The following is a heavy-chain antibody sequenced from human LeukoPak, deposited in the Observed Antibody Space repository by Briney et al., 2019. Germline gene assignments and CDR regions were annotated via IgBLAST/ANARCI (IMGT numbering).Heavy chain of an antibody. Sequence: KSSETLSLTCTVSGGSIRSYYWSWIRQPPGKGLEWIGYIYNSGSTNYNPSLNSRVTISVDTSKNQFSLKLRSVTAEDTAVYYCARGLYWDFWSGDMGQGNAFDIWGQGTMVTVSS. D-gene: IGHD3-3*02. CDR1: GGSIRSYY. J-gene: IGHJ3*02. CDR3: ARGLYWDFWSGDMGQGNAFDI. V-gene: IGHV4-59*01. CDR2: IYNSGST.